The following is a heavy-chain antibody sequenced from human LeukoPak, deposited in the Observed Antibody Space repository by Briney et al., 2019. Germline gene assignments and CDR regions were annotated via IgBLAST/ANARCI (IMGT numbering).Heavy chain of an antibody. Sequence: GRSLRLSCAASGFTFSSYAMHWVRQAPGKGLEWVAVISYDGSNKYYADSVKGRFTISGDNSKNTLYLQMNSLRAEDTAVYCCARADFWSGYYTAEYFQHWGQGTLVTVSS. D-gene: IGHD3-3*01. V-gene: IGHV3-30*04. J-gene: IGHJ1*01. CDR2: ISYDGSNK. CDR1: GFTFSSYA. CDR3: ARADFWSGYYTAEYFQH.